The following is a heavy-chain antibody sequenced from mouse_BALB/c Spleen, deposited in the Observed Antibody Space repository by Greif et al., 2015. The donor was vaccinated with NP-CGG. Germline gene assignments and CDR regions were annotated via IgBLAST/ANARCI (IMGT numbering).Heavy chain of an antibody. D-gene: IGHD2-14*01. Sequence: QVQLQQSGAELVKPGASVKMSCKASGYTFTSYWMHWVKQRPGQGLEWIGTIDPSDSYTSYNQKFKGKATLTVDTSSSTAYMQLSSLTSEDSAVYYCTRRRYDLYYAMDYRGQGTSVTVSS. CDR1: GYTFTSYW. CDR2: IDPSDSYT. CDR3: TRRRYDLYYAMDY. V-gene: IGHV1S127*01. J-gene: IGHJ4*01.